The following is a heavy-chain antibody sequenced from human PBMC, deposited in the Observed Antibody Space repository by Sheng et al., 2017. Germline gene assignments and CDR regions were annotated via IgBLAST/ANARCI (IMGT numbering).Heavy chain of an antibody. CDR2: IWYDGSNK. V-gene: IGHV3-33*01. D-gene: IGHD3-22*01. CDR3: ARDLYDSSGYYYWGLNYYYYYGMDV. J-gene: IGHJ6*02. CDR1: GFTFSSYG. Sequence: QVQLVESGGGVVQPGRSLRLSCAASGFTFSSYGMHWVRQAPGKGLEWVAVIWYDGSNKYYADSVKGRFTISRDNSKNTLYLQMNSLRAEDTAVYYCARDLYDSSGYYYWGLNYYYYYGMDVWGQGTTVTVSS.